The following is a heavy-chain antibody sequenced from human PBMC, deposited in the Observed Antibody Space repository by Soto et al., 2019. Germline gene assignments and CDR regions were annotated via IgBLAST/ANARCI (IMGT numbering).Heavy chain of an antibody. D-gene: IGHD3-3*01. J-gene: IGHJ4*02. V-gene: IGHV5-51*01. CDR1: GYSFTSYW. Sequence: PGESLKISCKGSGYSFTSYWIGWVRQVPGKGLEWMGIIYPGDSDTRYSPSFQGQVTISADKSISTAYLQWGSLKASDTAMYYWARPRHYAFWSGPYYFDYWGQGTLVTVSS. CDR2: IYPGDSDT. CDR3: ARPRHYAFWSGPYYFDY.